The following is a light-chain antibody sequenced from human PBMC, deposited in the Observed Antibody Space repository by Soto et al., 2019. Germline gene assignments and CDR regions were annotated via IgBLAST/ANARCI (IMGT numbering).Light chain of an antibody. J-gene: IGKJ4*01. CDR3: QQYHNWPPLT. V-gene: IGKV3D-15*01. CDR1: QNINFN. CDR2: GAS. Sequence: ETLMTQSPATLSASPGERVTLSCRASQNINFNLAWYQQKPGHAPRVLIYGASSRASGIPDRFSGSGSGTDFTLTISRPEHDDFAFYYCQQYHNWPPLTFGGGTRVET.